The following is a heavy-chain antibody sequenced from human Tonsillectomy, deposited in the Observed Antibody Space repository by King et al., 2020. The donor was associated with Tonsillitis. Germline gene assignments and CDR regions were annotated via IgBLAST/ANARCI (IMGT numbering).Heavy chain of an antibody. CDR3: ARDRCPYIRSWIEGFDY. D-gene: IGHD6-13*01. CDR1: GFTFSNYN. Sequence: VQLVESGGGLVKPGGSLRLSCAASGFTFSNYNMNWVRQAPGKGLEWVSSISSSSSYIYYADAVKGRFTIPRDNAKNSLYLQMNSLRAEDTAVYYCARDRCPYIRSWIEGFDYWGQGTLVTVSS. V-gene: IGHV3-21*01. J-gene: IGHJ4*02. CDR2: ISSSSSYI.